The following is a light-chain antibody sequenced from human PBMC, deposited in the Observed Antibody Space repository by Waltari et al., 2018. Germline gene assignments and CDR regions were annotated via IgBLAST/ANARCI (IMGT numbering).Light chain of an antibody. J-gene: IGKJ1*01. CDR3: QHYVRLPAT. CDR2: GAS. V-gene: IGKV3-20*01. Sequence: EIVLTQSPGTLSLSPGERVTISCRASQSVGRTLAWYQQKPGQAPRLLIYGASNRATGIPDRFSGSGSGTDFSLTISRLEPEDFAVFYCQHYVRLPATFGQGTKVEIK. CDR1: QSVGRT.